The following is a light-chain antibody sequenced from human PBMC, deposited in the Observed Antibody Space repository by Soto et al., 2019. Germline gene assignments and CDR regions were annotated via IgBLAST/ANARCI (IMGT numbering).Light chain of an antibody. Sequence: EIVLTQSPGTLSVSPGERATLSCRASQTISSNHLAWYQQKPGQAPSLLIYGTSSRATGIPDRFSGSGSGTDFTPTITRLEPEDSEIYYCQQYVSWTFGQGTKVEIK. V-gene: IGKV3-20*01. CDR1: QTISSNH. CDR2: GTS. J-gene: IGKJ1*01. CDR3: QQYVSWT.